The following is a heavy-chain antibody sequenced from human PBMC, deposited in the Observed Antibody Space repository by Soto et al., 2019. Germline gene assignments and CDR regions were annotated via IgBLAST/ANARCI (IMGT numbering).Heavy chain of an antibody. Sequence: ASVKVSCKASGYTFTSYGISGVRQAPGQGLEWMGWISAYNGNTNYAQKLQGRVTMTTDTSTSTAYMELRSLRSDDTAVYYCARDGGYNWNLWAFDPWGQGTLVTVSS. CDR3: ARDGGYNWNLWAFDP. CDR1: GYTFTSYG. J-gene: IGHJ5*02. V-gene: IGHV1-18*01. D-gene: IGHD1-20*01. CDR2: ISAYNGNT.